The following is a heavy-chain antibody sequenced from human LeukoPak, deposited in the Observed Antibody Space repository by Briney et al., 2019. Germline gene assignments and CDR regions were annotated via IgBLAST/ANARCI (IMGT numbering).Heavy chain of an antibody. V-gene: IGHV4-61*02. Sequence: SQTLSLTCTVSGGSISSGSYYWSWIRQPAGKGLEWIGRIYTSGSTNYNPSLKSRVTISVDTSKNQFSLELSSVTAADTAVYYCARDGFGEFLESGGMDVWGQGTTVTVSS. CDR2: IYTSGST. D-gene: IGHD3-10*01. CDR1: GGSISSGSYY. J-gene: IGHJ6*02. CDR3: ARDGFGEFLESGGMDV.